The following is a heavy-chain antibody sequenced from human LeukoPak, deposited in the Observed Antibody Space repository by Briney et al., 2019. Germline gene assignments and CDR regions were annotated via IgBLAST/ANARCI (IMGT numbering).Heavy chain of an antibody. CDR1: GFTFSSYS. CDR2: IAASSGDT. D-gene: IGHD4-17*01. Sequence: PGGSLRLSCAASGFTFSSYSMNWVRQAPGRGLEWVASIAASSGDTYYPDSVRGRFTISRDNSKNTLYLQMNSLRAEDTALYYCAKTAYGDYVNWFDPWGQGTLVTVSS. J-gene: IGHJ5*02. CDR3: AKTAYGDYVNWFDP. V-gene: IGHV3-23*01.